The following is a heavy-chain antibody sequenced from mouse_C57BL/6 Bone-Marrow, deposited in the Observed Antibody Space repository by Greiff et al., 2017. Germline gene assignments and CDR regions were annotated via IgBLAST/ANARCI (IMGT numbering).Heavy chain of an antibody. D-gene: IGHD1-1*01. CDR1: GFTFSDYY. CDR2: ISNGGGST. J-gene: IGHJ4*01. V-gene: IGHV5-12*01. Sequence: EVKVVESGGGLVQPGGSLKLSCAASGFTFSDYYMYWVRQTPEKRLEWVAYISNGGGSTYYPDTVKGRFTISRDNAKNTLYLQMSRLKSEDTAMYYCARQGYYGSVSMDYWGQGTSVTVSS. CDR3: ARQGYYGSVSMDY.